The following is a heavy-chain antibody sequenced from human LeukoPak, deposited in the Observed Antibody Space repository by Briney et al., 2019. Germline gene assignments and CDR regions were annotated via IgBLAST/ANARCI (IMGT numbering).Heavy chain of an antibody. Sequence: PGGSLRLSCAASGFTVSSNYMSWVRQAPGKGLEWASVIYSGDKTYYADSVKGRFTISRDNSKNTLYLQMNSLTAEDTAVYYCARDTSGWSLVYAFDIWGQGTMVTVSS. J-gene: IGHJ3*02. D-gene: IGHD6-19*01. CDR2: IYSGDKT. V-gene: IGHV3-53*01. CDR3: ARDTSGWSLVYAFDI. CDR1: GFTVSSNY.